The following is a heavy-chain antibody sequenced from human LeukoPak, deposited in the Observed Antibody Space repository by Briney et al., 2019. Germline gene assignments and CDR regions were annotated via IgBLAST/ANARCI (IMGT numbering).Heavy chain of an antibody. CDR3: ARDPGARLDYFDY. CDR1: ELIFSDFC. D-gene: IGHD1-1*01. V-gene: IGHV3-7*01. Sequence: GSLRLSCVASELIFSDFCMTWVRHSRGKGLEWVATIKKDGSEKYYVDSVKGRFTISRDNAKNSLYLQMNSLRAEDTAVYYCARDPGARLDYFDYWGQGTLVTVSS. J-gene: IGHJ4*02. CDR2: IKKDGSEK.